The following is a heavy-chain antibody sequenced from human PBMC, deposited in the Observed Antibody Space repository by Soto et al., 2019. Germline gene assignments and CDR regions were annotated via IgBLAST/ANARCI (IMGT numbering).Heavy chain of an antibody. Sequence: PGGSLRLSCAASGFTFSSYSMNWVSQAPGKRLEWVSSISSSSSYIYYADSVKGRFTISRDNAKNSLYLQMNSLRAEDTPVYYCARVGDSGYDYWGQGTLVTVSS. CDR2: ISSSSSYI. CDR3: ARVGDSGYDY. V-gene: IGHV3-21*01. CDR1: GFTFSSYS. D-gene: IGHD5-12*01. J-gene: IGHJ4*02.